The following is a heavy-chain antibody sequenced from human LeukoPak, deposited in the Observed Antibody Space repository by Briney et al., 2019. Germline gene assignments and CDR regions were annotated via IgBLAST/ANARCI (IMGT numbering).Heavy chain of an antibody. CDR1: GYTFTGYY. J-gene: IGHJ6*02. V-gene: IGHV1-2*02. Sequence: ASVKVSCKASGYTFTGYYMHWVRQAPGQGLEWMGWVNPNSGGTKYAQKFQGRVTMTRDTSISTAYMELSRLRSDDTAVYYCAKDQVVVPAATRYYYYGMDVWGQGTTVTVSS. CDR3: AKDQVVVPAATRYYYYGMDV. D-gene: IGHD2-2*01. CDR2: VNPNSGGT.